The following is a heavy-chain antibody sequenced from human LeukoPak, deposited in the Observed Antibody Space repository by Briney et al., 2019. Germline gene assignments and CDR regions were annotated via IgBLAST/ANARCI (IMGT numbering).Heavy chain of an antibody. V-gene: IGHV3-7*01. CDR1: GFIFSSYW. CDR3: ARVLRYYGSGSYYYYYYMDV. CDR2: INQDGSEK. Sequence: GESLILSCAASGFIFSSYWMSWVRQAQGKGLEWVANINQDGSEKNYVDSVKGLFTISRDNAKNSLYLQMNSLRAEDTAVYYCARVLRYYGSGSYYYYYYMDVCGKGTTVTISS. J-gene: IGHJ6*03. D-gene: IGHD3-10*01.